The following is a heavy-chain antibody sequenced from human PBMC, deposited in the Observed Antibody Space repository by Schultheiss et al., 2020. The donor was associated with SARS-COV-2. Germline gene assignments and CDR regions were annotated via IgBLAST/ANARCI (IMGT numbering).Heavy chain of an antibody. CDR1: GYSISSGYY. D-gene: IGHD4/OR15-4a*01. V-gene: IGHV4-61*01. J-gene: IGHJ4*02. CDR3: ARDRHTLTT. CDR2: IYYSGST. Sequence: SETLSLTCAVSGYSISSGYYWGWIRQPPGKGLEWIGSIYYSGSTNYNPSLKSRVTISVDTSKNQFSLELGSVTAADTAVYYCARDRHTLTTWGQGTLVTVSS.